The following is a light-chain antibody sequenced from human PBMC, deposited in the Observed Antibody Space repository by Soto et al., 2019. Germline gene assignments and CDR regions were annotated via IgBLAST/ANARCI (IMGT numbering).Light chain of an antibody. V-gene: IGLV1-47*01. Sequence: HSELTQPPSSSVTPGQRVTISCSRSSSNIGSNYVYWYQQLPGTAPKLLIYRNNQRPSGVPDRFSGSKSGTSASLAISGLRSEDEADYYCAAWDDSLSGPVFGTGTKVTVL. J-gene: IGLJ1*01. CDR1: SSNIGSNY. CDR2: RNN. CDR3: AAWDDSLSGPV.